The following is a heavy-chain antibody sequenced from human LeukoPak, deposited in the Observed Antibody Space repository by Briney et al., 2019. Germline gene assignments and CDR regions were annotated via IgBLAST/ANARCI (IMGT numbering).Heavy chain of an antibody. D-gene: IGHD3/OR15-3a*01. CDR3: AKRDSKSFDY. CDR2: ITGSGGNT. J-gene: IGHJ4*02. Sequence: GGSLRLSCAASGFTFSSYAMSWVRQAPGKGLEWVSVITGSGGNTYYADSVKGRFTISRDNSKNTVYLQMNSLRAEDTAVYYCAKRDSKSFDYWGEGTLVTVSS. CDR1: GFTFSSYA. V-gene: IGHV3-23*01.